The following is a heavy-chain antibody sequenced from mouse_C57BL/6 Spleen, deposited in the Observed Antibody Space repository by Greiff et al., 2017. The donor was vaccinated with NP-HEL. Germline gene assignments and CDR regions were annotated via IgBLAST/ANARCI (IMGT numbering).Heavy chain of an antibody. D-gene: IGHD2-4*01. CDR3: TRRDYGDGTGYFDN. CDR1: GYTFTGYW. J-gene: IGHJ2*03. CDR2: ILPGSGST. V-gene: IGHV1-9*01. Sequence: QVQLKQSGAELMQSGVSVKLSCKATGYTFTGYWIEWVKQRPGHGLERIGAILPGSGSTNYNEKFKGNATFTADTYSNTAYMQLSSLTTVDSASYYCTRRDYGDGTGYFDNWGQGESLTVAS.